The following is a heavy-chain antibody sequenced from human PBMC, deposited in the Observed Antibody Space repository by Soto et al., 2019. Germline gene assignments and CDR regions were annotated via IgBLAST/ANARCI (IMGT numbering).Heavy chain of an antibody. V-gene: IGHV4-39*01. D-gene: IGHD5-18*01. CDR1: GGSISSSSYY. CDR2: IYYSGST. Sequence: SETLSLTCTVSGGSISSSSYYWGWIRQPPGKGLEWIGSIYYSGSTYYNPSLKSRVTISVDTSKNQFSLKLSSVTAADTAVYYCARQYSYGSDYFDYWGQGTLVTVSS. J-gene: IGHJ4*02. CDR3: ARQYSYGSDYFDY.